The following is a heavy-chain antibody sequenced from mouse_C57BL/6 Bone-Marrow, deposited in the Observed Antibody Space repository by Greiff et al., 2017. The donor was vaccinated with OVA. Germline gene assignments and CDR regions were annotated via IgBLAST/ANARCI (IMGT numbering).Heavy chain of an antibody. Sequence: VQLQQPGAELVKPGASVKLSCKASGYTFTSYWMHWVKQRPGRGLEWIGNIDPSDSETHYNQKFKDKATLTVDKSSSTAYMQLSSLTSEDSAVYYCARTEGYWGQGTLVTVSA. V-gene: IGHV1-52*01. CDR2: IDPSDSET. CDR1: GYTFTSYW. J-gene: IGHJ3*01. CDR3: ARTEGY.